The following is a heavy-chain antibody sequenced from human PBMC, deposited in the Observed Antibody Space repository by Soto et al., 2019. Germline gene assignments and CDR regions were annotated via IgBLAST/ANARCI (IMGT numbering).Heavy chain of an antibody. V-gene: IGHV3-23*01. Sequence: EVQLLESGGGLVQPGGSLRLSCAASGFTFSSYAMSWVRQAPGKGLEWVSAISGSGGSTYYADSVKGRFTISRDNSKNPLYLEMNSLRAEDTAVYYCAKGGAIAVAGPRQQAFDIWGQGTMVTVSS. J-gene: IGHJ3*02. CDR3: AKGGAIAVAGPRQQAFDI. CDR1: GFTFSSYA. D-gene: IGHD6-19*01. CDR2: ISGSGGST.